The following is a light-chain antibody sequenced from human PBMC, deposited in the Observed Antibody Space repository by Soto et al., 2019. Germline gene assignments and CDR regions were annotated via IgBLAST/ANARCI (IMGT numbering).Light chain of an antibody. Sequence: EIVLTQSPATLSLSPGGRATLSCSATQSVDNYLAWYQQKPGQAPRLLIYDASNRATGIPARFSGSGSGTDFTLTISSLEPEDFAVYYCQHRSNGPLWTCGQGTKVDIK. V-gene: IGKV3-11*01. CDR2: DAS. J-gene: IGKJ1*01. CDR1: QSVDNY. CDR3: QHRSNGPLWT.